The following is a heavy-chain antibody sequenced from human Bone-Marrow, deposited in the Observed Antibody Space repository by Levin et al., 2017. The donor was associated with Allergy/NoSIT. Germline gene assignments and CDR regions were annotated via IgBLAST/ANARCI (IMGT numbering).Heavy chain of an antibody. CDR2: IYTGGSA. J-gene: IGHJ6*03. Sequence: SETLSLTCTVTGGSISSGGYYWSWVRQPAGKGLEWIGRIYTGGSAYYDPSLKSRVSISVDTSKNQFSLKLRSVTAADTAVYFCARDAGWGGYNGHELYYYYYMDVWGKGITVTVS. V-gene: IGHV4-61*02. D-gene: IGHD5-12*01. CDR3: ARDAGWGGYNGHELYYYYYMDV. CDR1: GGSISSGGYY.